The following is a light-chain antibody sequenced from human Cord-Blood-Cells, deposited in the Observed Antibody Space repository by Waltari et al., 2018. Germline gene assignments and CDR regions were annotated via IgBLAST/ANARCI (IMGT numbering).Light chain of an antibody. Sequence: QSALTQPASVSGSPGQSITISCTETSSDVGCYNLVSWYQQHPGKAPKLMIYEGSKRPSGVSNRFSGSKSGNTASLTISGLQAEDEADYYCCSYAGSSTWVFGGGTKLTVL. CDR2: EGS. CDR3: CSYAGSSTWV. CDR1: SSDVGCYNL. V-gene: IGLV2-23*01. J-gene: IGLJ3*02.